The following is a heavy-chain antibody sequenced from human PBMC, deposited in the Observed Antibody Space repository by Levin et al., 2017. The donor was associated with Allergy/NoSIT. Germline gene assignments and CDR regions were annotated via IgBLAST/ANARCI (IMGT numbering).Heavy chain of an antibody. Sequence: SVKVSCKASGGTFSSYAISWVRQAPGQGLEWMGGIIPIFGTANYAQKFQGRVTITADESTSTAYMELSSLRSEDTAVYYCARPSQEYSSSSPLYFDYWGQGTLVTVSS. CDR1: GGTFSSYA. D-gene: IGHD6-6*01. J-gene: IGHJ4*02. V-gene: IGHV1-69*13. CDR2: IIPIFGTA. CDR3: ARPSQEYSSSSPLYFDY.